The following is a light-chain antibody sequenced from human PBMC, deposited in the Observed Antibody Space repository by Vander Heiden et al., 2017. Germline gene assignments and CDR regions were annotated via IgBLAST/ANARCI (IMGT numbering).Light chain of an antibody. CDR3: QQYDDWPYT. CDR1: QSVNSN. V-gene: IGKV3-15*01. CDR2: GAS. Sequence: EIVMTQSPATLSVSPGERATLSCRASQSVNSNLVWYQQKPGQAPRLLISGASTRATGIPARFDGNGSGTEFTLTISSLQSEDFVVYYCQQYDDWPYTFGQGTKLEIK. J-gene: IGKJ2*01.